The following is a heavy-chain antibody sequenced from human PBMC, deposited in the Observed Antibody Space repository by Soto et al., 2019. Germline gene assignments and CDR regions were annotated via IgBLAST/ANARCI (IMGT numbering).Heavy chain of an antibody. V-gene: IGHV2-5*01. CDR1: GSSFTTAGVA. D-gene: IGHD5-12*01. CDR2: IYYNDDR. Sequence: SGPTLVNPTQTLTLTCTSSGSSFTTAGVAVGWIRQTPGGALEWLTLIYYNDDRRFSPSLKTRLTITGDTSKNQVVLSLTNVDPGDTATYFCAHSDGGYEIIYFDFWGQGIPVTVSS. J-gene: IGHJ4*02. CDR3: AHSDGGYEIIYFDF.